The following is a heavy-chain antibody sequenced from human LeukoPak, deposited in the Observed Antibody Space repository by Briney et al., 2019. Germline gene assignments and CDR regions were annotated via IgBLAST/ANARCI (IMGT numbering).Heavy chain of an antibody. J-gene: IGHJ5*02. CDR1: GFTFSSYG. Sequence: PGGSLRLSCAASGFTFSSYGMHWVRQAPGKGLEWVAFIRYDGSNKYYADSVKGRFTISRDNSKNTLYLQMNSLRAEDTAVYYCARNSGWYREPWFDPWGQGTLVTVSS. D-gene: IGHD6-19*01. CDR3: ARNSGWYREPWFDP. V-gene: IGHV3-30*02. CDR2: IRYDGSNK.